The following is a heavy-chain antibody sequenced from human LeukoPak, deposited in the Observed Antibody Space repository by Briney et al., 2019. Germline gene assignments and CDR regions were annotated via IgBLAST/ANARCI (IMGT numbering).Heavy chain of an antibody. D-gene: IGHD6-19*01. Sequence: GALRLSCAASGFTFSSYGMHWVRQAPGKGLEWVAFIRYDGRNKYYADSVKGRFTISRDNSKNTLYLQMNSLRPEDTAVYYCARGGKIAVVGTRSPQYFHHWGQGTLVTVSS. J-gene: IGHJ1*01. CDR2: IRYDGRNK. CDR1: GFTFSSYG. CDR3: ARGGKIAVVGTRSPQYFHH. V-gene: IGHV3-30*02.